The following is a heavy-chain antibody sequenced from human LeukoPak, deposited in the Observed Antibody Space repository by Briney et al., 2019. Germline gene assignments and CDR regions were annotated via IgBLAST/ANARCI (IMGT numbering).Heavy chain of an antibody. CDR3: AKGDRGEWLPPDD. CDR2: ISWNSGSI. V-gene: IGHV3-9*01. D-gene: IGHD5-12*01. J-gene: IGHJ4*02. Sequence: GRSLRLSCAASGFTFDDYAMHWVRQAPGKGLEWVSGISWNSGSIGYADSVKGRFTISRDNAKDSLYMQMNSLRAEDTALYYCAKGDRGEWLPPDDWGQGTLVTVSS. CDR1: GFTFDDYA.